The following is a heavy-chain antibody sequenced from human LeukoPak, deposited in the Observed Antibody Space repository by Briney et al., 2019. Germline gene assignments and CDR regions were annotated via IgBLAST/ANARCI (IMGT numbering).Heavy chain of an antibody. V-gene: IGHV3-30*18. Sequence: GGSPRLSCAASGFTFSSYGMHWVRQAPGKGLERVAVISYDGSNKYYADSVKGRFTISRDNSKNTLYLQMNSLRAEDTAVYYCAKDIAAAGVIDYWGQGTLVTVSS. CDR3: AKDIAAAGVIDY. D-gene: IGHD6-13*01. CDR1: GFTFSSYG. J-gene: IGHJ4*02. CDR2: ISYDGSNK.